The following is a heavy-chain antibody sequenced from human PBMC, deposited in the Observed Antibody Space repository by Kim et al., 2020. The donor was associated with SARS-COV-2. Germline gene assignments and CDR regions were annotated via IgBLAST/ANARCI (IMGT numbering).Heavy chain of an antibody. J-gene: IGHJ5*02. CDR3: ATQRGGGWLDP. D-gene: IGHD3-16*01. CDR2: IYHSGSSGNT. Sequence: SETLSLTCTVSGVSISSVSYYWDWIRQPPGKGLEWIGSIYHSGSSGNTYYNSSLTSRVTISVDTSKNQFSLKRSDVAAADTAVYYCATQRGGGWLDPWG. CDR1: GVSISSVSYY. V-gene: IGHV4-39*01.